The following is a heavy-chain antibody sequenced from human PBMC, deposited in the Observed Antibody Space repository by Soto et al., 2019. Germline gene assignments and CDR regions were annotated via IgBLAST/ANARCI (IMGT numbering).Heavy chain of an antibody. V-gene: IGHV3-23*01. CDR1: GFTFSSYA. CDR3: AKAGRLVINWFDP. J-gene: IGHJ5*02. D-gene: IGHD2-21*01. Sequence: VGSLRLSCADSGFTFSSYAMSWVRQAPGRGLEWVSCITGSGGGTYYADSVKGRFTISRDNSKDTLFLQMNSLRAEDTAVYYCAKAGRLVINWFDPWGQGTLVTSPQ. CDR2: ITGSGGGT.